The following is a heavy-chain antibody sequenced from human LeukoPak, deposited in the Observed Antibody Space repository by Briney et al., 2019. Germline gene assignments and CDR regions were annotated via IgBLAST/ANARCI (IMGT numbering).Heavy chain of an antibody. CDR1: GFTFSSYG. CDR2: IWYDESNK. CDR3: AKSYSSSWKTHFDY. D-gene: IGHD6-13*01. Sequence: GGSLRLSCAASGFTFSSYGMHWVRQAPGKGLEWVAVIWYDESNKYYADSVKGRFTISRDNSKNTLYLQMNSLRAEDTAVYYCAKSYSSSWKTHFDYWGQGTLVTVSS. J-gene: IGHJ4*02. V-gene: IGHV3-33*06.